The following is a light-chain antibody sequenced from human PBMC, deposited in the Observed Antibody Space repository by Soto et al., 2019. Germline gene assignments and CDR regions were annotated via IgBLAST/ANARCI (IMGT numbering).Light chain of an antibody. J-gene: IGLJ2*01. Sequence: QSALTQPASVSGSPGQSITISCTGTSSDVGGYNYVSWYQQHPGEAPKLMIYDVSNRPSGVSNRFSGSKSGNTASLTISGLQAEDEADYYCSSYTSSSTLVFGGGTKPTVL. CDR3: SSYTSSSTLV. CDR1: SSDVGGYNY. V-gene: IGLV2-14*01. CDR2: DVS.